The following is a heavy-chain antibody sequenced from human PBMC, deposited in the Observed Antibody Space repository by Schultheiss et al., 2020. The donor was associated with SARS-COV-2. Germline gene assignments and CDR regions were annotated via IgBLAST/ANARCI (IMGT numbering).Heavy chain of an antibody. CDR1: GYTFTSYD. Sequence: ASVKVSCKASGYTFTSYDINWVRQATGQGLEWMGWISAYNGNTNYAQKLQGRVTMTTDTSTSTAFLELRSLRSDDTAVYYCARSSGYGDPLVDYWGQGTLVTVSS. CDR3: ARSSGYGDPLVDY. J-gene: IGHJ4*02. V-gene: IGHV1-18*01. D-gene: IGHD4-17*01. CDR2: ISAYNGNT.